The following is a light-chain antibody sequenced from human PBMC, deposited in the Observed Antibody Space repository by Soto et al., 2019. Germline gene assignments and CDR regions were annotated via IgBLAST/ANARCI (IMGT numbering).Light chain of an antibody. Sequence: DIQGTQSPSSLSASVGDRVTITGRASQSINTYLNWYQHKTGKAPKLLIYTASNLQSVVPSRFRGSGSGTDFTLTISGLEPEDFATYYCQQTYTTLSFGGGTKVEI. CDR2: TAS. CDR3: QQTYTTLS. CDR1: QSINTY. V-gene: IGKV1-39*01. J-gene: IGKJ4*01.